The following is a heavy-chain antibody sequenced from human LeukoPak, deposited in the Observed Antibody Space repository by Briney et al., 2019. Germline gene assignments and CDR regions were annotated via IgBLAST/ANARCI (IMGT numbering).Heavy chain of an antibody. CDR2: IYYSGST. Sequence: SETLSLTCTVSGGSISSYYWSWIRQPPGKGLEWIGYIYYSGSTNYNPSLKSRVTISVDTSKNQFSLKLSSVTAADTAVYYCAREGGNYYDSSGYYYWGQGTLVTVSS. J-gene: IGHJ4*02. V-gene: IGHV4-59*12. D-gene: IGHD3-22*01. CDR3: AREGGNYYDSSGYYY. CDR1: GGSISSYY.